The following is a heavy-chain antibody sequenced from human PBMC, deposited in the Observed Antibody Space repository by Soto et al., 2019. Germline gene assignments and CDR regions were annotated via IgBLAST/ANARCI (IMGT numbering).Heavy chain of an antibody. Sequence: SETLSLTCTVSGASVSTGYWSWIRQPPGKGLEWIGFMYFGGSFNYNPSLTSRVTISVDTSKNQFSLEVTSVTAADTAVYYCARSYYDSTGFAVDPWGQGTLVTSPQ. D-gene: IGHD3-22*01. CDR1: GASVSTGY. CDR3: ARSYYDSTGFAVDP. V-gene: IGHV4-59*02. J-gene: IGHJ5*02. CDR2: MYFGGSF.